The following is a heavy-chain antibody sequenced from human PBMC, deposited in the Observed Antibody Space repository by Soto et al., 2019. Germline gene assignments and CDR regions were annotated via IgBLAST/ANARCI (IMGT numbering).Heavy chain of an antibody. Sequence: EGQLLESGGGLVQPGGSLRLSCAASGFTFTTYTMAWVRQAPGRGPEWVSGIAQNGGTYYADSVKGRFIISRDNSRNTVSLQITALKGEDTAIYYCAKDMRPDGVWDFDSWGQGTLVTVAS. D-gene: IGHD4-17*01. V-gene: IGHV3-23*01. CDR3: AKDMRPDGVWDFDS. CDR1: GFTFTTYT. CDR2: IAQNGGT. J-gene: IGHJ4*02.